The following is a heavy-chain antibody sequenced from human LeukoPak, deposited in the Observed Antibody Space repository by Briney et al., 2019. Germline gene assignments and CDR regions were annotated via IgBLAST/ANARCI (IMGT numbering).Heavy chain of an antibody. CDR2: IYYSGST. Sequence: PSETLSLTCTVSGGSISSSTYYCVWIRQPPGKGLEWIGSIYYSGSTYYNPSLKSRVTISGDTSKNQFSLKLNSVTAADTAVYYCARLQYCTDGVCSFAFDIWDQGTMVTVSS. CDR1: GGSISSSTYY. V-gene: IGHV4-39*01. J-gene: IGHJ3*02. D-gene: IGHD2-8*01. CDR3: ARLQYCTDGVCSFAFDI.